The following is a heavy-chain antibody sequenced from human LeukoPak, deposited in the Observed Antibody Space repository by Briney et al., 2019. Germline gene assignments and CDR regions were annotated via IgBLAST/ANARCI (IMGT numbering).Heavy chain of an antibody. CDR1: GGSISSGDYY. Sequence: SQTLSLTCTDSGGSISSGDYYWSWIRQPPGKGLEWIGYIYYSGSTYFNPSLKSRVTISVDTSKNQFSLKLSSVTAADTAVYYCARHSSWYGKDYYYYGMDVWGQGTTVTVSS. CDR2: IYYSGST. CDR3: ARHSSWYGKDYYYYGMDV. J-gene: IGHJ6*02. D-gene: IGHD6-13*01. V-gene: IGHV4-30-4*01.